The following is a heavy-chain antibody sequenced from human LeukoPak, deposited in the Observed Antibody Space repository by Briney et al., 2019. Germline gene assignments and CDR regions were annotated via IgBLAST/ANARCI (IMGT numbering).Heavy chain of an antibody. Sequence: SETLSLTCTVSGGSITSYYWNWIRQPPGKGLEWIGYFYYSGSTNYNPSLKSRVIISVDTSKNQFSLKLNSVTAADTAVYYCARVDGSCSGGSCPSGNWFDPWGQGTLVTVSS. CDR1: GGSITSYY. CDR3: ARVDGSCSGGSCPSGNWFDP. J-gene: IGHJ5*02. D-gene: IGHD2-15*01. CDR2: FYYSGST. V-gene: IGHV4-59*08.